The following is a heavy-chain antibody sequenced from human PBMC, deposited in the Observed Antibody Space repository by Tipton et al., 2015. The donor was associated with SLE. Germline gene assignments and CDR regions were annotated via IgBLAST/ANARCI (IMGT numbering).Heavy chain of an antibody. J-gene: IGHJ4*02. CDR3: ARSREGLADH. CDR2: IYYSGST. CDR1: GGSISSHY. V-gene: IGHV4-59*11. Sequence: TLSLTCTVSGGSISSHYWSWIRQPPGKGLEWIGYIYYSGSTNYNPSLKSRVTISVDTSKNQFSLKLSSVTAADTAVYYCARSREGLADHWGQGTLVTVSS.